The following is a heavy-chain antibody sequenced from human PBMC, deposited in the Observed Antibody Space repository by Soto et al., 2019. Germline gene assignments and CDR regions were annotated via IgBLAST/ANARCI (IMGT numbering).Heavy chain of an antibody. J-gene: IGHJ4*02. CDR3: ARRFCSGVSCGRLDS. V-gene: IGHV4-4*02. Sequence: QVQLQESGPGLVKPSGTLSLTCAVSGGSISSSNWWTWVRQPPGKGLEWIGEIYHSGSTTYSPSLKSRVTISVDKSKNQFSLKLSSMTAADTAVYYCARRFCSGVSCGRLDSWGQGTLVTVSS. CDR2: IYHSGST. CDR1: GGSISSSNW. D-gene: IGHD2-15*01.